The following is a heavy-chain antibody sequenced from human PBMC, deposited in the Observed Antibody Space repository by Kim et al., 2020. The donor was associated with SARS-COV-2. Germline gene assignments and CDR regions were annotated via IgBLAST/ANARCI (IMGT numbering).Heavy chain of an antibody. D-gene: IGHD3-10*01. J-gene: IGHJ4*02. CDR1: GYTFTSYA. CDR3: ARPSKKNPGLLWFGELPENDNLDY. Sequence: ASVKVSCKASGYTFTSYAMNWVRQAPGQGLEWMGWINTNTGNPTYAQGFTGRFVFSLDTSVSTAYLQISSLKAEDTAVYYCARPSKKNPGLLWFGELPENDNLDYWGQGTLVTVSS. V-gene: IGHV7-4-1*02. CDR2: INTNTGNP.